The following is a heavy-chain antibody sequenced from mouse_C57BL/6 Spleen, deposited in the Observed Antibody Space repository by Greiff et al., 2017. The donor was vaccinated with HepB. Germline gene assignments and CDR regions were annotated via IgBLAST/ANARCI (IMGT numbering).Heavy chain of an antibody. J-gene: IGHJ3*01. D-gene: IGHD2-1*01. V-gene: IGHV5-17*01. CDR1: GFTFSDYG. Sequence: EVKLVESGGGLVKPGGSLKLSCAASGFTFSDYGMHWVRQAPEKGLEWVAYISSGSSTIYYADTVKGRFTISRDNAKNTLFLQMTSLRSEDTAMYYCARGRGNLAYWGQGTLVTVSA. CDR3: ARGRGNLAY. CDR2: ISSGSSTI.